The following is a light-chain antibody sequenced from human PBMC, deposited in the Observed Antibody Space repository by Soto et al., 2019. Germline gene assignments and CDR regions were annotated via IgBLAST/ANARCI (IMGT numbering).Light chain of an antibody. J-gene: IGKJ5*01. CDR1: QSVSSY. Sequence: EIVVTQSPATLSLSPGERATLSCRTSQSVSSYFAWYQQKPGRAPRLLIYDASSRATGIPARFIGSRSGTDFTLTISSLEPEDFAVYYCQQRSNWPITFGQGTRLEIK. CDR3: QQRSNWPIT. CDR2: DAS. V-gene: IGKV3-11*01.